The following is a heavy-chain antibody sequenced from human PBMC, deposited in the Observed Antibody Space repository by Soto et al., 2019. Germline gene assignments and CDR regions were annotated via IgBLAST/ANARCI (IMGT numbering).Heavy chain of an antibody. CDR2: IYYSGST. CDR3: ARREIRDTDAFDI. D-gene: IGHD5-18*01. CDR1: GGSISSGGYY. V-gene: IGHV4-31*03. Sequence: QVQLQESGPGLVKPSQTLSLTCTVSGGSISSGGYYWSWIRQHPGKGLEWIGYIYYSGSTYYNPSLKSRVTIAVDTSKNQFSLKLSSVTAADTAVYYCARREIRDTDAFDIWGQGTMVTVSS. J-gene: IGHJ3*02.